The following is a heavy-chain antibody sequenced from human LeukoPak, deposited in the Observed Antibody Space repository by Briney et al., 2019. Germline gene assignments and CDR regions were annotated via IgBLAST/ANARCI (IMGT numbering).Heavy chain of an antibody. CDR1: GYTFTSYD. CDR3: ARVAARRYNWFDP. J-gene: IGHJ5*02. CDR2: MNPNSGNT. Sequence: ASVKVSCKASGYTFTSYDINWVRQATGQGLEWMGWMNPNSGNTGYAQKFQGRVTMTRNTSISTAYMELSSLRSEDTAVYYCARVAARRYNWFDPWGQGTLVTVSS. V-gene: IGHV1-8*01. D-gene: IGHD6-6*01.